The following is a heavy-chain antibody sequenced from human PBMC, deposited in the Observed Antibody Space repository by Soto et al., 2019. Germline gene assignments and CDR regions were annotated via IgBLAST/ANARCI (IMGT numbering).Heavy chain of an antibody. J-gene: IGHJ4*02. V-gene: IGHV3-66*01. Sequence: GGSLRLSCAASGFTVSSNYMSWVRQAPGKGLEWVSVIYSGGSTYYADSVKGRFTISRDNSKNMLYLQMNSLRAEDTAVYYCATYDTISYYSFWGQGTLVTVSS. CDR2: IYSGGST. CDR1: GFTVSSNY. D-gene: IGHD3-22*01. CDR3: ATYDTISYYSF.